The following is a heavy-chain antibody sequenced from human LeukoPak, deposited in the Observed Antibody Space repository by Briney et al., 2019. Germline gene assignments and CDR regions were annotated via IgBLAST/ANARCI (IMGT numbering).Heavy chain of an antibody. V-gene: IGHV3-49*03. Sequence: GGSLRLSCTASGFTFGDYAMSWFRQAPGKGLEWVGFIRSKAYGGTTEYAASVKGRFTISRDDSKSIAYPQMNSLKTEDTAVYYCTSLVLEGRFGSFPDYWGQGTLVTVSS. CDR3: TSLVLEGRFGSFPDY. CDR2: IRSKAYGGTT. CDR1: GFTFGDYA. D-gene: IGHD3-10*01. J-gene: IGHJ4*02.